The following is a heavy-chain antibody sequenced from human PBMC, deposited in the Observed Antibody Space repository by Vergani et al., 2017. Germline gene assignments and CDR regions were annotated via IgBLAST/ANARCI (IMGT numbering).Heavy chain of an antibody. Sequence: EVQLVESGGGLVKPGRSLRLSCVASGFTFSHYSMNWFRQAPGKGLEWVSSISGNNDDVYYADSVKARFTISIDNAKISLYLDMISLRAEDTAVYYCVREVRVSRTWGQGTLVAVSS. CDR1: GFTFSHYS. J-gene: IGHJ3*01. CDR3: VREVRVSRT. V-gene: IGHV3-21*01. CDR2: ISGNNDDV.